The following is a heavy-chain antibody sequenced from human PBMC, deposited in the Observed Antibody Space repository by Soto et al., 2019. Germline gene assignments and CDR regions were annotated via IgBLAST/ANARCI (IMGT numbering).Heavy chain of an antibody. CDR2: VSTYNSNT. D-gene: IGHD3-22*01. Sequence: ASVKVSCKTSGYTFSDYGLAWLRQAPGQRPEWMGWVSTYNSNTNYAQKFQGRVTMTTDTSTTTTSMELRSLRSDDTAVYYCARELNTDSSAYYSFAYWGQGTLVTVSS. CDR3: ARELNTDSSAYYSFAY. V-gene: IGHV1-18*01. CDR1: GYTFSDYG. J-gene: IGHJ4*02.